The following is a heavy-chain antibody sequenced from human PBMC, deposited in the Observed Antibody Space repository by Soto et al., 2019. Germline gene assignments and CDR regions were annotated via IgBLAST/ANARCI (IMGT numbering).Heavy chain of an antibody. D-gene: IGHD5-12*01. CDR3: ARHSIDWTVHIVATISRFFDY. CDR1: DGSISSSSYY. J-gene: IGHJ4*02. Sequence: QLQLQESGPGLVKPSETLSLTCTVSDGSISSSSYYWGWIRQPPGKGLEWIGSIYYSGSTYYNPSLTSRVTISVDTSKNQFSLKLSSVTAADTAVYYCARHSIDWTVHIVATISRFFDYWGQGTLVTVSS. V-gene: IGHV4-39*01. CDR2: IYYSGST.